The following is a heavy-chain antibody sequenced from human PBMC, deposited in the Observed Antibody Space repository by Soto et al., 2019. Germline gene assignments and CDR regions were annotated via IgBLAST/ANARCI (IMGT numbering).Heavy chain of an antibody. Sequence: ASVKVSCKASGYTFTSYAMHWVRQAPGQRLEWMGWINAGNGNTKYSQKFQGRVTITRDTSASTAYMELSSLRSEDTAVYYCARDGVYYDFWSGYKNYYYYMDVWGKGTTVTVSS. CDR3: ARDGVYYDFWSGYKNYYYYMDV. CDR2: INAGNGNT. J-gene: IGHJ6*03. V-gene: IGHV1-3*01. D-gene: IGHD3-3*01. CDR1: GYTFTSYA.